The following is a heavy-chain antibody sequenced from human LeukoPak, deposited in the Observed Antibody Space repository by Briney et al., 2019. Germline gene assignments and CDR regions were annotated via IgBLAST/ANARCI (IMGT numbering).Heavy chain of an antibody. J-gene: IGHJ4*02. V-gene: IGHV1-18*01. CDR1: GYTYSNFG. Sequence: ASVKVSCKTSGYTYSNFGINWVRQAPGQGLEWMGWISGNNDNPNYGQKFQGRFTVTTDSSTSTAYMELRNLRFDDTAVYYCARDGTSTDDYWGQGTLVTVSS. D-gene: IGHD2-2*01. CDR2: ISGNNDNP. CDR3: ARDGTSTDDY.